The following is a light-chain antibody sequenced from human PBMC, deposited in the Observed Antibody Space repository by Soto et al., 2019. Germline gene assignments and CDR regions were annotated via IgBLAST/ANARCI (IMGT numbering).Light chain of an antibody. CDR2: GAS. Sequence: EIVMTQSPATLSVSPGERATLSCRASQSVSSNLAWYQQKPGQAPRLLIYGASARATGIPARFSGSGSGTEFTLTISSLQSEDLAVYYYQQFYNWPRTFGQGTKVDIK. CDR3: QQFYNWPRT. CDR1: QSVSSN. V-gene: IGKV3-15*01. J-gene: IGKJ1*01.